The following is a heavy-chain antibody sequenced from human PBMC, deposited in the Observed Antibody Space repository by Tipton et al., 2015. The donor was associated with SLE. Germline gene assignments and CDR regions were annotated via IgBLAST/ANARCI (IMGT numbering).Heavy chain of an antibody. Sequence: TLSLTCTVSGGSISSGNYYWSWIRQPAGKGLEWIGHIYTGGTTNHNPSLRSRVTISVDMSKNQFSLRLTSVTAADTALYYCARHGHPGLGRNWFDPWGQGTLVTVSS. J-gene: IGHJ5*02. CDR2: IYTGGTT. CDR3: ARHGHPGLGRNWFDP. V-gene: IGHV4-61*09. CDR1: GGSISSGNYY. D-gene: IGHD7-27*01.